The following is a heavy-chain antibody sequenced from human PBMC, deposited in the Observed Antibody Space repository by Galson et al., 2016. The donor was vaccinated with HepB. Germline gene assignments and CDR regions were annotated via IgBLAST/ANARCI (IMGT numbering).Heavy chain of an antibody. J-gene: IGHJ4*02. Sequence: ETLSLTCSVSGVSISSTRYYWGWIRQTPGKGLEWLGSIFYSGKTYYNPSLKSRITISVDTSRNQFSLKLSSVTAADTAIYYCAKVNRVLADYWGQGTLVTVSA. CDR3: AKVNRVLADY. CDR1: GVSISSTRYY. V-gene: IGHV4-39*01. D-gene: IGHD1-14*01. CDR2: IFYSGKT.